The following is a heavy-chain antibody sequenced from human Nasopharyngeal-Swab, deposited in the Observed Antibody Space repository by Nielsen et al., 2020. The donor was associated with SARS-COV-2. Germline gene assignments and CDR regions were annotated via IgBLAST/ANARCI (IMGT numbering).Heavy chain of an antibody. CDR3: AREREIWFGADYYYYYYMDV. Sequence: SETLSLTCTVSGGSISSGGYYWSWIRQHPGKGLEWIGYIYYSGSTYYNPSLKSRVTISVDTSKNQFSLKLSSVTAADTAVYYCAREREIWFGADYYYYYYMDVWGKGTTVTVSS. CDR1: GGSISSGGYY. D-gene: IGHD3-10*01. J-gene: IGHJ6*03. CDR2: IYYSGST. V-gene: IGHV4-31*03.